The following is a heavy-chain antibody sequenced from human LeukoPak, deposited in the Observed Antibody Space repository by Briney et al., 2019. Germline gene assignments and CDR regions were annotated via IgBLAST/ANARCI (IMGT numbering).Heavy chain of an antibody. CDR2: INPNSGGT. CDR3: ARARASLRITMIVVGEHAFDT. CDR1: GYTFTGYY. D-gene: IGHD3-22*01. J-gene: IGHJ3*02. Sequence: ASVKVSCKASGYTFTGYYMHWVRQAPGQGLEWMGWINPNSGGTNYAQKFQGRVTMTRDTSISTAYMELSRLRSDDTAVYYCARARASLRITMIVVGEHAFDTWGQGTMVTVSS. V-gene: IGHV1-2*02.